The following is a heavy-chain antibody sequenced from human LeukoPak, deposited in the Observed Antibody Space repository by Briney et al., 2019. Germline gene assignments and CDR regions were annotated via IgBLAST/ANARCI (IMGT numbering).Heavy chain of an antibody. CDR3: AKKFVAAPSYYFDY. J-gene: IGHJ4*02. CDR1: GFTFSSYA. CDR2: ISGSGGST. V-gene: IGHV3-23*01. D-gene: IGHD2-15*01. Sequence: GGSLRLSCAASGFTFSSYAMSWVRQAPGKGLEWVSDISGSGGSTYYADSVKGRFTISRDNSKNTLYLQMNSLRAEDTAVYYCAKKFVAAPSYYFDYWGQGTLVTVSS.